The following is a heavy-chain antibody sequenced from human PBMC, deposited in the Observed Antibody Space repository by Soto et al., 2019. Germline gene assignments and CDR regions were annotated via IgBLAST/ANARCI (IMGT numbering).Heavy chain of an antibody. CDR1: GGSICSISYY. CDR2: IYYSGST. CDR3: ARRQSSSWYGL. Sequence: QLQLQESGPGLVKPSETLSLTCTVSGGSICSISYYWGWIRQPPGKGLEWIGSIYYSGSTYYNPSLKSRVTISVDTSKNQFSLKLSSVTAADTAVYYCARRQSSSWYGLWGQGTLVTVSS. D-gene: IGHD6-13*01. V-gene: IGHV4-39*01. J-gene: IGHJ4*02.